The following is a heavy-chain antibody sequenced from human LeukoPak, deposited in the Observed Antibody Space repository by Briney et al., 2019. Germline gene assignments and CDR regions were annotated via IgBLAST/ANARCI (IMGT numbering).Heavy chain of an antibody. J-gene: IGHJ4*02. CDR1: GFTFSSYS. CDR2: IYYSGST. V-gene: IGHV4-39*07. CDR3: ARDRFYGGAVAPIDY. D-gene: IGHD4/OR15-4a*01. Sequence: SGGSLRLSCAASGFTFSSYSMNWVRQPPGKGLEWIGSIYYSGSTYYNPSLKSRVTISVDTSKNQFSLKLSSVTAADTAVYYCARDRFYGGAVAPIDYWGQGTLVTVSS.